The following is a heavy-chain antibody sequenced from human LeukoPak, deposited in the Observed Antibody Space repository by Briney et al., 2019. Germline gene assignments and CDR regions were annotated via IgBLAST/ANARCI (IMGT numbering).Heavy chain of an antibody. CDR1: GFTFSSYW. CDR2: IYSGGTT. D-gene: IGHD3-9*01. V-gene: IGHV3-66*01. Sequence: PGGSLRLSCAASGFTFSSYWMHWVRQAPGKGLEWVSVIYSGGTTNYADSVRARFTISRDSSANTLYLQMDNLRVEDTAVYYCVRDHFYDCSGYYDYWGQGTLVTVSS. CDR3: VRDHFYDCSGYYDY. J-gene: IGHJ4*02.